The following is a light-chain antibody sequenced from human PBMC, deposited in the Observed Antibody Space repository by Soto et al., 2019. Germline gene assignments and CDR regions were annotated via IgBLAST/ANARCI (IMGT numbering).Light chain of an antibody. CDR2: VAS. CDR1: QSVSSN. V-gene: IGKV3-15*01. J-gene: IGKJ4*01. CDR3: QQYTNLSLLT. Sequence: EIVMTQSPATLSVSPGERATLSCSASQSVSSNLAWYQQKPGQAPRLIIYVASTRAPGIPARFSGSGSGTKYTHTIGSLQSEAFAVYYCQQYTNLSLLTFGGGTQVAIK.